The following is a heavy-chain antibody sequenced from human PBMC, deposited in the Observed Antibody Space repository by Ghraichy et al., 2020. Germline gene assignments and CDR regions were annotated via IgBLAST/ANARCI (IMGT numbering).Heavy chain of an antibody. CDR1: GFTFGSYG. V-gene: IGHV3-33*01. D-gene: IGHD2-15*01. J-gene: IGHJ4*02. CDR2: IWSDGRTK. Sequence: LNIACAASGFTFGSYGMHWVRQAPGKGLEWVAVIWSDGRTKYYADSVRGRFTISRDNSNNTLSLQMNSLGADDTAVYYCARSQDAYFDRWGQGTLVTVSS. CDR3: ARSQDAYFDR.